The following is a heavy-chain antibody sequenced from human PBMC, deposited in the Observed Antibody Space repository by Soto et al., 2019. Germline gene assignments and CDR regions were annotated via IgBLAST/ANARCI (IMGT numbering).Heavy chain of an antibody. CDR2: ISYSGST. CDR3: AALYSSGWYVLF. D-gene: IGHD6-19*01. CDR1: GASISTYF. Sequence: SETLSLTCSVSGASISTYFWSWIRQPPGKGLEWIGYISYSGSTTYYNPSLKSRVTMSADTSKNQFSLRLNSVTAADTAVYYCAALYSSGWYVLFWGQGTLVTVSS. V-gene: IGHV4-59*01. J-gene: IGHJ4*02.